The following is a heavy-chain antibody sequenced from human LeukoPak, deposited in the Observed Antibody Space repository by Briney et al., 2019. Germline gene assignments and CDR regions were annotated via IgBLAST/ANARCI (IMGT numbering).Heavy chain of an antibody. Sequence: GRSLRLSCAASGFTFDDYAMHWVRQAPGKGLEWVSGISWNSGSIGYADSVKGRFTISRDNAKNSLYLQMNSLRAEDTALYYCAKDMRGQGGNAFDYWGQRTLVTVSS. CDR1: GFTFDDYA. D-gene: IGHD4-23*01. CDR3: AKDMRGQGGNAFDY. J-gene: IGHJ4*02. V-gene: IGHV3-9*01. CDR2: ISWNSGSI.